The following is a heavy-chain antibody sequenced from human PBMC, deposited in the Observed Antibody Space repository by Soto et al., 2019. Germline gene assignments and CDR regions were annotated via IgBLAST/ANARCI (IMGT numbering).Heavy chain of an antibody. J-gene: IGHJ4*02. D-gene: IGHD6-19*01. CDR1: GFTFSSYW. CDR3: ARGSRQLSPDTSGY. Sequence: GGSLRLSCAASGFTFSSYWMSWVRQAPGKGLEWVANIKQDGSEKYYVDSVKGRFTISRDNAKNSLYLQMNSLRAEDTAVYYCARGSRQLSPDTSGYWGQGTLVTVPQ. CDR2: IKQDGSEK. V-gene: IGHV3-7*01.